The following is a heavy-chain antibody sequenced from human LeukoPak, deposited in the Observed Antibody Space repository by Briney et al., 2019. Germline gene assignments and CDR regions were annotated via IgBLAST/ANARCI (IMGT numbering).Heavy chain of an antibody. Sequence: ASVKVSCKASGYTFTGYYLHWVRRAPGEGLEYMGWINPKTGSTGCAQNFQGRVTMTRDTSIDTAYMELSSLRSDDTAVFYCAKEGGAPHCSSSSCDGSFDIWGQGTLVTVSS. CDR3: AKEGGAPHCSSSSCDGSFDI. V-gene: IGHV1-2*02. J-gene: IGHJ4*02. D-gene: IGHD2-2*01. CDR1: GYTFTGYY. CDR2: INPKTGST.